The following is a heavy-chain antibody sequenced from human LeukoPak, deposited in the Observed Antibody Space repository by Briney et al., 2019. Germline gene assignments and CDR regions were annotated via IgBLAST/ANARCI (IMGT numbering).Heavy chain of an antibody. D-gene: IGHD3-3*01. CDR2: INHSGST. Sequence: SETLSLTCAVYGGSFSGYYWSWIPQPPGKGLEWIGEINHSGSTNYNPSLKSRVTISVDTSKNQFSLELSSVTAADTAVYYCATRRFDFWSGYSLAFDYWGQGTLVTVSS. CDR1: GGSFSGYY. J-gene: IGHJ4*02. CDR3: ATRRFDFWSGYSLAFDY. V-gene: IGHV4-34*01.